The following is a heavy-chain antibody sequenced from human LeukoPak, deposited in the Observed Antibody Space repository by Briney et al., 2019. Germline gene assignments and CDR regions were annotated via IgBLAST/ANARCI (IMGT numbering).Heavy chain of an antibody. D-gene: IGHD2-2*03. CDR2: INHRGST. V-gene: IGHV4-39*07. CDR3: ARYEGGTMDAY. Sequence: SETLSLTCIVSGASIGTSTYYWGWIRQPPGKGLEWIGSINHRGSTSYNPSLKSRVTISIDTSKNQFSLELTSVTAADTAVYYCARYEGGTMDAYWGQGTLVTVSS. CDR1: GASIGTSTYY. J-gene: IGHJ4*02.